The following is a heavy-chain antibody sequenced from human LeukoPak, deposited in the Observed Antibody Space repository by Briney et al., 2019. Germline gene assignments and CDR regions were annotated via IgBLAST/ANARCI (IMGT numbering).Heavy chain of an antibody. CDR3: ARPFGGRYSGYDLGY. V-gene: IGHV4-59*01. CDR2: IYYSGST. CDR1: GGSISSYY. D-gene: IGHD5-12*01. J-gene: IGHJ4*02. Sequence: SETLSLTCTVSGGSISSYYWSWIRQPPGKGLEWIGYIYYSGSTNYNPSLKSRVTISVDTSKNQFSLKLSSVTAADTAVYYCARPFGGRYSGYDLGYWGQGTLVTVSS.